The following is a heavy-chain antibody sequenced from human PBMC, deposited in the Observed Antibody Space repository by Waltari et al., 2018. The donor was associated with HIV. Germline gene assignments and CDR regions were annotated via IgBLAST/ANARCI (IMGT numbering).Heavy chain of an antibody. CDR2: IYNSGST. J-gene: IGHJ2*01. V-gene: IGHV4-59*02. Sequence: QVQLQESGPGLVKPSETLSLTCTVSGGSVSSYYWNWFRQPPGKGLEWIEYIYNSGSTNYNPSLKSRVTIAVDTSKNQFSLELSPVTAADTAVYYCARGRHSSGYSLWYFDLWGRGTLVTVSS. D-gene: IGHD3-22*01. CDR1: GGSVSSYY. CDR3: ARGRHSSGYSLWYFDL.